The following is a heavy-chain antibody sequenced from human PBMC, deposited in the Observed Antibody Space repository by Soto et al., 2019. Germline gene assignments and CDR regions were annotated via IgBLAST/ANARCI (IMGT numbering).Heavy chain of an antibody. J-gene: IGHJ4*02. CDR1: GGSFSGYY. Sequence: ASETLSLTCAVYGGSFSGYYWSWIRQPPGKGLEWIGEINHSGSTNYNPSLKSRVTISVDTSKNQFSLKLSSVTAADTAVYYCASRTSMVRGVKYWGQGXLVTVYS. CDR3: ASRTSMVRGVKY. D-gene: IGHD3-10*01. V-gene: IGHV4-34*01. CDR2: INHSGST.